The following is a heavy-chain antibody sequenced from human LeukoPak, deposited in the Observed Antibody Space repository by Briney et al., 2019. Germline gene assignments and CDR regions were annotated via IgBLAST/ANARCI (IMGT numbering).Heavy chain of an antibody. D-gene: IGHD2-15*01. CDR2: IWYDGSKK. V-gene: IGHV3-33*01. CDR1: GFTFSSFG. CDR3: ARDTQDDTPFDL. J-gene: IGHJ5*02. Sequence: TGGSLRLSCEASGFTFSSFGMHWVRQAPGKGLQWVAVIWYDGSKKYYRGSVKGRFTISRDNSKKTLYLEMSGLRPDDTAVYFCARDTQDDTPFDLWGQGTLVTVSS.